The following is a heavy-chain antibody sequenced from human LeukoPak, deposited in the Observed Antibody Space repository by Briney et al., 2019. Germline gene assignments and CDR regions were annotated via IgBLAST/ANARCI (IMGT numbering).Heavy chain of an antibody. Sequence: APVKVSCKASGYTFTSYGISWVRQAPGQGLEWMGWISAYNGNTNYAQKLQGRVTMTTDTSTSTAYMELRSLRSDDTAVYYCARGAPYYDFWSGYSNYYGMDVWGQGTTVTVSS. J-gene: IGHJ6*02. CDR1: GYTFTSYG. D-gene: IGHD3-3*01. V-gene: IGHV1-18*01. CDR2: ISAYNGNT. CDR3: ARGAPYYDFWSGYSNYYGMDV.